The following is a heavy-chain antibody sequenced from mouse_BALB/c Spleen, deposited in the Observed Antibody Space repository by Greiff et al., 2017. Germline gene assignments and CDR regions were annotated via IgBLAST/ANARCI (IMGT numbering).Heavy chain of an antibody. J-gene: IGHJ3*01. CDR1: GFTFSSFG. CDR2: ISSGSSTI. D-gene: IGHD2-10*02. V-gene: IGHV5-17*02. CDR3: ARGEYGNYVFAY. Sequence: EVMLVESGGGLVQPGGSRKLSCAASGFTFSSFGMHWVRQAPEKGLEWVAYISSGSSTIYYADTVKGRFTISRDNPKNTLFLQMTSLRSEDTAMYYCARGEYGNYVFAYWGQGTLVTVSA.